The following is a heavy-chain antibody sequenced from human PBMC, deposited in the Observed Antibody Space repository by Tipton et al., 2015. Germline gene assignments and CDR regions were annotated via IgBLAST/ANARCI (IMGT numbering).Heavy chain of an antibody. Sequence: TLSLTCNVSGGSISNYYWSWIRQPPGKGLEWFGFIYYSGSTNYNPSLKSRVTISVDTSKNQFSLKLRSVTAADTAVYYCARLRVAPTGGGFDYWGQGTLVTVSS. CDR2: IYYSGST. V-gene: IGHV4-59*01. J-gene: IGHJ4*02. CDR3: ARLRVAPTGGGFDY. CDR1: GGSISNYY. D-gene: IGHD1-1*01.